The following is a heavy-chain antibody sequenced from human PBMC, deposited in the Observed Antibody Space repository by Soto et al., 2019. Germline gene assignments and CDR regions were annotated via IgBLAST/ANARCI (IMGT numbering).Heavy chain of an antibody. CDR2: IYTSGST. Sequence: PSETLSLTCTVSGGSISSYYWSWIRQPAGKGLEWIGRIYTSGSTNYNPSLKSRVTVSVDTSKNQFSLKLSSVTAADTAVYYCARDLSRGTQWLVRNYYGMDVWGQGTTVTVSS. J-gene: IGHJ6*02. V-gene: IGHV4-4*07. CDR3: ARDLSRGTQWLVRNYYGMDV. D-gene: IGHD6-19*01. CDR1: GGSISSYY.